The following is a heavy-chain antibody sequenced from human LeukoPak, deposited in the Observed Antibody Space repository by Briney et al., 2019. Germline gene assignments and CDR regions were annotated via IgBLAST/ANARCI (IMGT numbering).Heavy chain of an antibody. V-gene: IGHV1-2*04. Sequence: ASVKVSCKASGYTFTGYHMHWVRQAPGQGLEWMGWINPNSGGTNYAQKFQGWVTMTRDTSISTAYMELSRLRSDDTAVYYCARSMVRGPTWFDPWGQGTLVTVSS. CDR1: GYTFTGYH. CDR2: INPNSGGT. J-gene: IGHJ5*02. D-gene: IGHD3-10*01. CDR3: ARSMVRGPTWFDP.